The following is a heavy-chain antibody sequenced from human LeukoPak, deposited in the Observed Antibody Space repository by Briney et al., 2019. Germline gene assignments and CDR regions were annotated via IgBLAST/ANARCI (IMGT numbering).Heavy chain of an antibody. Sequence: SQTLSLTCTVSGGSISSGSYYWSWIRQPAGKGLEWIGRIYSSGSTNYNPSLKSRVTISLDTSKNQFSLKLSSVTAADTAVYYCAREAYSSSIGYWGQGTLVTVSS. CDR1: GGSISSGSYY. V-gene: IGHV4-61*02. CDR3: AREAYSSSIGY. J-gene: IGHJ4*02. D-gene: IGHD6-13*01. CDR2: IYSSGST.